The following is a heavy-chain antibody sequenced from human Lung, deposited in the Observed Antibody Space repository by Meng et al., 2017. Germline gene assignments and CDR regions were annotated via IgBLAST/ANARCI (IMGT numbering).Heavy chain of an antibody. CDR2: IKQDGSEK. V-gene: IGHV3-7*03. D-gene: IGHD4-17*01. Sequence: GESLKISCAASGFTFSSYWMRWVRQAPGKGLEWVANIKQDGSEKYYVDSVKGRFTISRDNSKNTLYLQMNSLRAEDTAVYYCAKVDYGDSENYFDYWGPGTLVT. CDR3: AKVDYGDSENYFDY. J-gene: IGHJ4*02. CDR1: GFTFSSYW.